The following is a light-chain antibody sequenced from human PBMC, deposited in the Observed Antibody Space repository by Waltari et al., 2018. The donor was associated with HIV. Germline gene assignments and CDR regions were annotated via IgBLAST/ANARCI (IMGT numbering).Light chain of an antibody. J-gene: IGLJ1*01. CDR1: SSNVGSDDL. Sequence: QSALTQPASVSGSPGQSITISCTGTSSNVGSDDLVSWYQQHPGEAPKLIIYEVTKRPSWVSNRFSGSQSGNTAALTISGLQAEDAADYYCCSCPRSGIRYVFGTGTKVTVL. CDR3: CSCPRSGIRYV. CDR2: EVT. V-gene: IGLV2-23*02.